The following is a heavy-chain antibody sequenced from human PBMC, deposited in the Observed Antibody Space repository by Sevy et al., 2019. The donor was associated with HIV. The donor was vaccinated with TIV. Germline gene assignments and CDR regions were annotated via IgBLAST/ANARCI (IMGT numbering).Heavy chain of an antibody. V-gene: IGHV3-30*18. CDR2: ISYDGSNK. D-gene: IGHD3-10*01. J-gene: IGHJ4*02. CDR3: AKGRVLLWFGESVSDFDY. CDR1: GFTFSSYG. Sequence: GGSLRLSCAASGFTFSSYGMHWVRQAPGKGLEWVAVISYDGSNKYYADSVKGRFTISRDNSKNTLYLQMNSLRAEDTAVYYCAKGRVLLWFGESVSDFDYWGQGTLVTVSS.